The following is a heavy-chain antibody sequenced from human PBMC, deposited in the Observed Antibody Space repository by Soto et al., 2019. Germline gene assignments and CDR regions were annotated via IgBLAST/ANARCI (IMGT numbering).Heavy chain of an antibody. CDR3: ARDGPSPLDVPY. Sequence: SVKVSFKASGGTFSSYAISWLRQAPGQGLEWMGGIIPIFGTANYAQKFQGRVTITADKSTSTAYMELSSLRSEGTAVYYCARDGPSPLDVPYWGQGTLVTVSS. V-gene: IGHV1-69*06. D-gene: IGHD2-2*01. J-gene: IGHJ4*02. CDR1: GGTFSSYA. CDR2: IIPIFGTA.